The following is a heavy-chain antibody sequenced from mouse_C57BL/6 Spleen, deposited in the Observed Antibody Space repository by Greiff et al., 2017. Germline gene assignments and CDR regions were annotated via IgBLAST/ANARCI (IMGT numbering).Heavy chain of an antibody. CDR2: FHPYNDDT. Sequence: VKLQESGAELVKPGASVKMSCKASGYTFTTYPIEWMKQNHGKSLEWIGNFHPYNDDTKYNEKFKGKATLTVEKSSSTVYLELSRLTSDDSAVYYCARGYYYGSSYGYWYFDVWGTGTTVTVSS. D-gene: IGHD1-1*01. CDR1: GYTFTTYP. J-gene: IGHJ1*03. CDR3: ARGYYYGSSYGYWYFDV. V-gene: IGHV1-47*01.